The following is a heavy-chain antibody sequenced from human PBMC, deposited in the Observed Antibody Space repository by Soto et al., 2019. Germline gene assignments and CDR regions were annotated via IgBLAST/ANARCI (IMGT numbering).Heavy chain of an antibody. V-gene: IGHV2-5*02. CDR2: IFWDDDK. CDR1: GFSLSTSGVG. D-gene: IGHD1-1*01. J-gene: IGHJ4*02. Sequence: SGPTLVNPTQTLTLTCTFSGFSLSTSGVGVGWIRQPPGKALEWLGIIFWDDDKRYRPSLKRRVSITKDTSKNQLVLTMTNMDPVDTATYYCAHLAWKEMWPRAPVANWGQGTPVTVS. CDR3: AHLAWKEMWPRAPVAN.